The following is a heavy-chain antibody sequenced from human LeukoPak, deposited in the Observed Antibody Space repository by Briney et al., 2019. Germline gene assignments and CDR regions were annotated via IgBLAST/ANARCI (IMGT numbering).Heavy chain of an antibody. D-gene: IGHD3-22*01. CDR3: ARARDSSGFSSLEY. V-gene: IGHV3-20*04. CDR1: GFTFDDFG. J-gene: IGHJ4*02. CDR2: INWNGGST. Sequence: GGSLRLSCAASGFTFDDFGMNWVRQVPGKGLEWVSTINWNGGSTGYADSVKGRFTISRDNAKNSLYLQMNSLRAEDTALYYCARARDSSGFSSLEYWGQGTLVTVSS.